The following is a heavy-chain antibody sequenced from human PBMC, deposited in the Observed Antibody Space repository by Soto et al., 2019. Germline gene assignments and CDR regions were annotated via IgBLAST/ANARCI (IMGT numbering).Heavy chain of an antibody. CDR1: GFTFSSYA. V-gene: IGHV3-23*01. CDR2: ISGSGGST. CDR3: AKELHIVVVVAATSDY. J-gene: IGHJ4*02. D-gene: IGHD2-15*01. Sequence: EVQLLESGGGLVQPGGSLRLSCAASGFTFSSYAMSWVRQAPGKGLEWVSAISGSGGSTYYADSVKGRFTISRDNSKNTLYLQMNSLRAEDTAVYYCAKELHIVVVVAATSDYWGQGTLVNVSS.